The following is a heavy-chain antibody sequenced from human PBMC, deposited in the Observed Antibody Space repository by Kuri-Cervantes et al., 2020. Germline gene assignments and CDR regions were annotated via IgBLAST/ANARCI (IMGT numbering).Heavy chain of an antibody. CDR2: ISAYNGDT. V-gene: IGHV1-18*01. CDR1: GYTFTSYG. J-gene: IGHJ4*02. Sequence: ASVKVSCKASGYTFTSYGISWVRQAPGQGLEWMGWISAYNGDTNYAQKLQGRVTMTTDTSTSTAYMELSSLRSEDTAVYYCAREFPLHSSGYSRWGQGTLVTVSS. D-gene: IGHD3-22*01. CDR3: AREFPLHSSGYSR.